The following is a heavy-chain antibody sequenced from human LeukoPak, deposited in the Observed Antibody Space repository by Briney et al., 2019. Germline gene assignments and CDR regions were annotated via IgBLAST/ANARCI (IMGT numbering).Heavy chain of an antibody. Sequence: PGGSLRLSCAASGFTFSSYSXXWXXXXXXXXXXXXXXXXXXXXSHHFSHIVKGPFNISRHNAKSSLYLQMNSLRAEDTAVYYCARDRIEYCSGGSCYDAWFDPWGQGTLVTVSS. D-gene: IGHD2-15*01. CDR1: GFTFSSYS. CDR3: ARDRIEYCSGGSCYDAWFDP. V-gene: IGHV3-21*01. CDR2: XXXXXXSH. J-gene: IGHJ5*02.